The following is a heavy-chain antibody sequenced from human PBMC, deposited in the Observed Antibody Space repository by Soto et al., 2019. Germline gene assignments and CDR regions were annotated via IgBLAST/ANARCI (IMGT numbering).Heavy chain of an antibody. CDR3: AAHNNSGWFRP. V-gene: IGHV1-18*01. D-gene: IGHD1-1*01. CDR1: GYTFTTNG. CDR2: ISGHNGNT. Sequence: QVQLVQSGAEVKKPGASVKVSCKASGYTFTTNGVSWVRQAPGQGLEWMGWISGHNGNTKYAQKFQDRVTVTTDTITSTVYLELRSLGSDDTAVYYRAAHNNSGWFRPWGQGTLVIVSS. J-gene: IGHJ5*02.